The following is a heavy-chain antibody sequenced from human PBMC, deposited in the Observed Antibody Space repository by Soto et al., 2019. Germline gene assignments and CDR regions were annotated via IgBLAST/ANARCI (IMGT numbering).Heavy chain of an antibody. D-gene: IGHD5-12*01. Sequence: QPQLVQSGAVVKKPGASVKVSCQASGHSFTSSGISWVRQAPVQGLEWMGWISTHNGNTIYAPRVQDRVTLTTDRSTNSAYMELRRLRHDDSAVYYCAKEGIRGPYDAYDMWGQGTLVSVSS. CDR3: AKEGIRGPYDAYDM. V-gene: IGHV1-18*01. CDR1: GHSFTSSG. CDR2: ISTHNGNT. J-gene: IGHJ3*02.